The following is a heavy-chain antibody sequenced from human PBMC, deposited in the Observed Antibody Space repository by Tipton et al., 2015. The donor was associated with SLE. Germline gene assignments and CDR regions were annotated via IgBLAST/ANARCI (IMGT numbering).Heavy chain of an antibody. V-gene: IGHV4-4*08. CDR3: ACGGYYGSGSYYGGWFDL. Sequence: TLSLTSTVSGGSISTYYWSWFRHPPGKGLDWIGYVHSSGSTNYNPSLKSRVTISVDTSQNQFSLHLRSMTAADTAVYYCACGGYYGSGSYYGGWFDLWGQGTLVTVSS. D-gene: IGHD3-10*01. CDR1: GGSISTYY. CDR2: VHSSGST. J-gene: IGHJ5*02.